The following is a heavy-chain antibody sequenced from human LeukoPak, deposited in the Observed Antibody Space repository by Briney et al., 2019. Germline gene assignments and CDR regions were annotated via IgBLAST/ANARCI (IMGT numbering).Heavy chain of an antibody. J-gene: IGHJ4*02. V-gene: IGHV3-23*01. CDR2: ISGSGGST. CDR1: GFTFSSYA. D-gene: IGHD3-16*02. Sequence: GGSLRLSCAASGFTFSSYAMSWVRQAPGKGLERVSAISGSGGSTYYADSVKGRFTISRDNSKNTLYLQMNNLRAEDTAVYYCAKGPAFGGVTVLFDYWGQGTLVTVSS. CDR3: AKGPAFGGVTVLFDY.